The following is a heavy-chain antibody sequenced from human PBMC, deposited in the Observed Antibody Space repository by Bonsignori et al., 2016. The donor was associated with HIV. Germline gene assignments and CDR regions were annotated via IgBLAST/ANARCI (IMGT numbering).Heavy chain of an antibody. Sequence: VRQAPGKGLECISYISSSGSTINYADSVKGRFTISRDNAKNSLYLQMNSLRAEDTAVYYCATTALGAMDYWGQGTLVTVSS. CDR3: ATTALGAMDY. D-gene: IGHD2-2*01. CDR2: ISSSGSTI. V-gene: IGHV3-48*03. J-gene: IGHJ4*02.